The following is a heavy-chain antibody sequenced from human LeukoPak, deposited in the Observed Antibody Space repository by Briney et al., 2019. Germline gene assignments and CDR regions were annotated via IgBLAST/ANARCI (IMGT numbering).Heavy chain of an antibody. D-gene: IGHD4-17*01. J-gene: IGHJ4*02. CDR2: INPNSGGT. CDR3: ARDILRSTGGDY. Sequence: ASVKVSCKASGYTFTGYYMHWVRQAPGQGLEWMGRINPNSGGTNYAQKFQGRVTMTRDTSISTAYMELSRLRSDDTAVYYCARDILRSTGGDYWGQGTLVTASS. V-gene: IGHV1-2*06. CDR1: GYTFTGYY.